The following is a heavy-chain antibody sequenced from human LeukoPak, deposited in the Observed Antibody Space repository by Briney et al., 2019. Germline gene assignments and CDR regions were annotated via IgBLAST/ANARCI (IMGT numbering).Heavy chain of an antibody. V-gene: IGHV1-3*04. J-gene: IGHJ5*01. CDR1: GYTFTRYA. D-gene: IGHD6-13*01. CDR3: ARPGASSPGNWFAS. Sequence: ASVKVSCKASGYTFTRYAMHWVRQAPGQGLEWMGWINTADGNTKYSQKFQGRVTITRDTSASIVYLELTSLRSEDTAVYYCARPGASSPGNWFASWGQGTLVTVSS. CDR2: INTADGNT.